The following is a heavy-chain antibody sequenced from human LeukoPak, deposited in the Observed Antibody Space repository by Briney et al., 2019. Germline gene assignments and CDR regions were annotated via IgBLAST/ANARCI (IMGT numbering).Heavy chain of an antibody. CDR3: AKGRPGDL. Sequence: GRSLRLSCAASGFTFSSYGMHWVRQAPGKGLEWVAVISYDGSNKYYADSVKGRFTISRDNSKNTLYLQMNSLRAEDTAVYYCAKGRPGDLWGRGTLVTVSS. D-gene: IGHD7-27*01. J-gene: IGHJ2*01. CDR2: ISYDGSNK. CDR1: GFTFSSYG. V-gene: IGHV3-30*18.